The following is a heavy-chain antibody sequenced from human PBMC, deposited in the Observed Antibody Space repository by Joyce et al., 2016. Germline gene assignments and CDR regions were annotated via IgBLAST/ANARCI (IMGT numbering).Heavy chain of an antibody. Sequence: EVQLLESGGGLVQPAGSLRLSCAASGFTFSSYAMSWVRQAQGKGLEWVSGISGSGGSIYDADSGKGRFTFSRDNSKNTLYLQMNSLRAEDTAVYYCAKVAEGSAVYFYYMDVWGKGTTVTVSS. J-gene: IGHJ6*03. D-gene: IGHD6-6*01. CDR3: AKVAEGSAVYFYYMDV. V-gene: IGHV3-23*01. CDR1: GFTFSSYA. CDR2: ISGSGGSI.